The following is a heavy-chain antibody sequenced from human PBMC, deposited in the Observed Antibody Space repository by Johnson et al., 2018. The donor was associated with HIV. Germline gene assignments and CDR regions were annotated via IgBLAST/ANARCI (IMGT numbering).Heavy chain of an antibody. Sequence: VQLVESGGGVVQPGRSLRLSCAASGFTFSTYAMSWVRQAPGKGLEWVTVISYDGSSNFHIDSVKGRFTISRDNSENTLYLQMNSLRAEDTAVYYCARACRDGYTCDAFDIWGQGTMVTVSS. V-gene: IGHV3-30*14. CDR2: ISYDGSSN. J-gene: IGHJ3*02. CDR3: ARACRDGYTCDAFDI. CDR1: GFTFSTYA. D-gene: IGHD5-24*01.